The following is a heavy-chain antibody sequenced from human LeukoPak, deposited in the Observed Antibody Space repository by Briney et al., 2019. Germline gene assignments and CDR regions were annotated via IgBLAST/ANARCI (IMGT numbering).Heavy chain of an antibody. Sequence: GGSLRLSCAASGFTFSDYYMSWIRQAPGKGLEWVSYITDSGTTIYYADSAKGRFTISRGNAKNSLYLQMNSLRAEDTAVYYCARERLGIGYYYYYMDVWGKGTTVIVSS. V-gene: IGHV3-11*04. J-gene: IGHJ6*03. CDR3: ARERLGIGYYYYYMDV. CDR2: ITDSGTTI. D-gene: IGHD7-27*01. CDR1: GFTFSDYY.